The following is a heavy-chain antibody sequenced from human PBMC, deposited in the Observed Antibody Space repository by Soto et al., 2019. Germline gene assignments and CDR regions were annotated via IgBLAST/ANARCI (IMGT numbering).Heavy chain of an antibody. CDR1: GGSISSYY. CDR3: ARGGRMVYDAFDI. V-gene: IGHV4-59*01. D-gene: IGHD2-8*01. Sequence: SETLSLTCTVSGGSISSYYWSWIRQPPGKGLEWIGYIYYSGSTNYNPSLKSRVTISVDTSKNQFSLKLSSVTAADTAVYYCARGGRMVYDAFDIWGQGTMVTVSS. J-gene: IGHJ3*02. CDR2: IYYSGST.